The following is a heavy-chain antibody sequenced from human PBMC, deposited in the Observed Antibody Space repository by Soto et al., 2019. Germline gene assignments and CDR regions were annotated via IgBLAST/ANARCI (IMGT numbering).Heavy chain of an antibody. J-gene: IGHJ3*02. D-gene: IGHD2-15*01. CDR2: IRSKANSYAT. CDR3: AIESRYCSGGSCSTQYVFDI. CDR1: GVTFSGSA. V-gene: IGHV3-73*01. Sequence: GGSLRLSCAASGVTFSGSAMHWVRQASGKGLEWVGRIRSKANSYATAYAASVKGRFTISRDDSKSTAYLQMNSLKTEDTAVYYCAIESRYCSGGSCSTQYVFDIWGQGTMVTVSS.